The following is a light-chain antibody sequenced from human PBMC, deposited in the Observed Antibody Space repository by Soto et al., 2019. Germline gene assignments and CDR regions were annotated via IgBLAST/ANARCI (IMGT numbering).Light chain of an antibody. Sequence: QSALTQPASVSGSPGQSINISCTGTSSDVGSYNLVSWYQQHPGKAPKLMIYEVSKRPSGVSNRFSGSKSGNTASLTISGLQAEDEADYYCCSYAGSSAYVFGTGTKGTVL. CDR3: CSYAGSSAYV. CDR2: EVS. J-gene: IGLJ1*01. V-gene: IGLV2-23*02. CDR1: SSDVGSYNL.